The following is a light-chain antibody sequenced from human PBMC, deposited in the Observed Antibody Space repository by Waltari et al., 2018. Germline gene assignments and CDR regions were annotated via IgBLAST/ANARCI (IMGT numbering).Light chain of an antibody. V-gene: IGLV2-14*03. CDR3: SSYTSSTIL. Sequence: QTALTQPASVSGSPGQSITISCTGISTDVAGYNYVTWYQQHPVNAHKLMIYDVSKRPAGVSIRFSGSKSGNAASLTISGLQAEDEADYYCSSYTSSTILFGGGTKLTVL. CDR2: DVS. CDR1: STDVAGYNY. J-gene: IGLJ3*02.